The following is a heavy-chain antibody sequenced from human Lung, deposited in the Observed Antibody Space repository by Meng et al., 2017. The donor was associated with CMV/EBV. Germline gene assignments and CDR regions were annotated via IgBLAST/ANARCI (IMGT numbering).Heavy chain of an antibody. CDR3: SRGEGAIAVVPAANYYGMDV. V-gene: IGHV4-34*01. CDR2: INQSGSP. J-gene: IGHJ6*02. Sequence: GSLRLXCAINSGSFSGYYWSWIRQPPGGAMEWIGEINQSGSPNYNPSLKSRVTMSIDTSEDQFSLKLSSVTAADTAVYYCSRGEGAIAVVPAANYYGMDVWGQGTTVXVSS. CDR1: SGSFSGYY. D-gene: IGHD2-2*01.